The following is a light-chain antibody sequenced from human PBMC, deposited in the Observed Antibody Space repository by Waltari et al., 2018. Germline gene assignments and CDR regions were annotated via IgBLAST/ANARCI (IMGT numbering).Light chain of an antibody. V-gene: IGKV1-5*03. J-gene: IGKJ4*01. CDR2: MAS. Sequence: DIQMTQSPPTLSASVGDSVTLTCRASQSINTWLAWYQQKPGKAPQLPIDMASSLESVVSSRFSGSGSGTEFTLSISSLQPADSATYYCQHYNGYPVTFGGGTKVEIK. CDR3: QHYNGYPVT. CDR1: QSINTW.